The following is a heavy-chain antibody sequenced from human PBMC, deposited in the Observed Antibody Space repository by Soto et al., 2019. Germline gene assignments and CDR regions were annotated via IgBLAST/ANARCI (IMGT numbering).Heavy chain of an antibody. J-gene: IGHJ5*02. CDR1: GGSISTSNW. V-gene: IGHV4-4*02. D-gene: IGHD3-16*01. Sequence: QVQLQESGPGLVKPSETLSLTCAVSGGSISTSNWWSWVRQPPEKGLGWMGEIYHTGTTNYNPSFKSRVTVSVDTSKNHLSLKLSSVTAADTAVYYGARGIRTWGEYVHNSFDPWGQGTLVTVSS. CDR2: IYHTGTT. CDR3: ARGIRTWGEYVHNSFDP.